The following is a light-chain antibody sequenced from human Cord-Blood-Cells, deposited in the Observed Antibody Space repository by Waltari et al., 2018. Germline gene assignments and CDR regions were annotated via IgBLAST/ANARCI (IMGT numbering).Light chain of an antibody. Sequence: QSALTQPASVSGSPGQSITISRTGTSSDVGGYNYVSWYQQHPGKAPKLMIYDVSKRPSGVSNRFSGSKSGNTASLTISGLQAEDEADYYCSSYTSSRVFGGGTKLTVL. CDR2: DVS. CDR3: SSYTSSRV. CDR1: SSDVGGYNY. J-gene: IGLJ3*02. V-gene: IGLV2-14*01.